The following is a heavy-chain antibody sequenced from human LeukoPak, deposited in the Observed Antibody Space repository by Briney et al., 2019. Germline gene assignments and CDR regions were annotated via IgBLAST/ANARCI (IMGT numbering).Heavy chain of an antibody. J-gene: IGHJ6*02. CDR3: ASDGAYAMAV. Sequence: PGGSLRLSCAVSGFAFSRSWIHWVRQAPGKGLVWVSHINNDASRTTYADSVRGRFTISRDNAKNTVSLQMNSLRADDTAVYYCASDGAYAMAVWGQGTTVTVSS. V-gene: IGHV3-74*01. D-gene: IGHD1-26*01. CDR1: GFAFSRSW. CDR2: INNDASRT.